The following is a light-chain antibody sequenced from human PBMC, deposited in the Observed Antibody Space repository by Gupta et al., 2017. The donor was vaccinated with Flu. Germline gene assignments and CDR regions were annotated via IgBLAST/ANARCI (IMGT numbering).Light chain of an antibody. CDR1: Y. CDR2: VAS. CDR3: QQRSNWLSGYT. V-gene: IGKV3-11*01. Sequence: YIDWSLRTPGQARRLLLCVASNSSTGIQERFRHRGSGTDITLNGKSLEPGDFAVYYCQQRSNWLSGYTFGQGTKLEIK. J-gene: IGKJ2*01.